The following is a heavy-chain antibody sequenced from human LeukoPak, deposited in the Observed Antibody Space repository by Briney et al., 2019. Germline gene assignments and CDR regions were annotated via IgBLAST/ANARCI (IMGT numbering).Heavy chain of an antibody. CDR2: IYYSGST. Sequence: SETLSLTCTVSGGSISSSSYYWGWIRQPPGKGLEWIGSIYYSGSTYYNPSLKSRVTISVDTSKNQFSLKLSSVTAADTAVYYCARAMVEAYYFDYWGQGTLVTVSS. CDR3: ARAMVEAYYFDY. V-gene: IGHV4-39*01. J-gene: IGHJ4*02. D-gene: IGHD5-18*01. CDR1: GGSISSSSYY.